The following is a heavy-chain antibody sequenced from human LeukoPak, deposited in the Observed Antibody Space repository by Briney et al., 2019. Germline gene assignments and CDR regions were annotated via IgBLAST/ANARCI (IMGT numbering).Heavy chain of an antibody. D-gene: IGHD4-23*01. V-gene: IGHV1-18*01. CDR2: ISAYNGNT. CDR1: GYTFTSYG. Sequence: ASVKVSCKASGYTFTSYGISWVRQAPGQGLKWMGWISAYNGNTNYAQKLQGRVTMTTDTSTSTAYMELRSLRSDDTAVYYCARIFLSVVAPKRWFDPWGQGTLVTVSS. J-gene: IGHJ5*02. CDR3: ARIFLSVVAPKRWFDP.